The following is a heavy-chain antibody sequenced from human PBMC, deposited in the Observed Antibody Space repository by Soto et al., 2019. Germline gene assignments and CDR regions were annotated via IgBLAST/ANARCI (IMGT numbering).Heavy chain of an antibody. CDR2: INPSADYT. D-gene: IGHD6-13*01. V-gene: IGHV1-46*01. Sequence: QVQLVQSGAEVKKPGASVRVYCKASGYTFTSYFMHWVRPATEQAPAWMGVINPSADYTRSAQKFKGRLTMTRDTYPSTVYMELSRLRSEDSAVSYCASFTPPAGGKYPYCGQGPLVTVAS. CDR3: ASFTPPAGGKYPY. CDR1: GYTFTSYF. J-gene: IGHJ4*02.